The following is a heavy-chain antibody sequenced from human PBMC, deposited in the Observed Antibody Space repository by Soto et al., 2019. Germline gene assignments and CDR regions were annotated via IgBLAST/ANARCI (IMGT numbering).Heavy chain of an antibody. D-gene: IGHD3-10*01. V-gene: IGHV4-59*08. CDR3: ASQVPGPYGSGSYFDY. J-gene: IGHJ4*02. CDR1: GGSISSYY. Sequence: QVQLQESGPGLVKPSETLSLTCTVSGGSISSYYWSWIRQPPGKGLEWIGYIYYSGSTNYNPTLKSRVNISVDTSKNQFSLKLSSVTAADTAVYYCASQVPGPYGSGSYFDYWGQGTLVTVSS. CDR2: IYYSGST.